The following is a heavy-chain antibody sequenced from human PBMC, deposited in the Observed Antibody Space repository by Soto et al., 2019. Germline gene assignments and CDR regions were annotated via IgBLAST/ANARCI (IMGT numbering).Heavy chain of an antibody. CDR3: ARQLAYCAGDCYPAPIDY. V-gene: IGHV1-2*02. Sequence: QAQLVQSGAEVTKPGASVKVSCEASGYSFTVYYIHWVRQAPGQGLEWMGRVNPNTGDTKYAQKFQGTCTMTRETSKTTAYMELSRLRSNDTAVYYCARQLAYCAGDCYPAPIDYWGKGTLVTVSS. CDR1: GYSFTVYY. CDR2: VNPNTGDT. J-gene: IGHJ4*02. D-gene: IGHD2-21*02.